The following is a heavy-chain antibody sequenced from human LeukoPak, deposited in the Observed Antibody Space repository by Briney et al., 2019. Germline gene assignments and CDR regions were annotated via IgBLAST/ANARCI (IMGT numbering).Heavy chain of an antibody. CDR2: ISSSGSTI. J-gene: IGHJ5*02. D-gene: IGHD3-10*01. Sequence: GGSLRLSRAASGFTFSSYEMNWVRQAPGKGLEWVSYISSSGSTIYYADSVKGRFTISRDNAKNSLYLQMNSLRAEDTAVYYCARDRSLKVRGVIPQPNWFDPWGQGTLVTVSS. V-gene: IGHV3-48*03. CDR1: GFTFSSYE. CDR3: ARDRSLKVRGVIPQPNWFDP.